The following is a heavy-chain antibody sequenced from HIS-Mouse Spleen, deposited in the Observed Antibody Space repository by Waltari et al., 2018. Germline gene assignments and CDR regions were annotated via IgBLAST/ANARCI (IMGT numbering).Heavy chain of an antibody. J-gene: IGHJ2*01. D-gene: IGHD6-13*01. CDR2: IYYSGST. CDR1: GGSISSSSYY. CDR3: AREIPYSSSWYDWYFDL. Sequence: QLQLQESGPGLVKPSETLSLTRTVSGGSISSSSYYWGWIRQPPGKGLEWIGSIYYSGSTYYNPSLKSRVTISVDTSKNQFSLKRSSVTAADTAVYYCAREIPYSSSWYDWYFDLWGRGTLVTVSS. V-gene: IGHV4-39*07.